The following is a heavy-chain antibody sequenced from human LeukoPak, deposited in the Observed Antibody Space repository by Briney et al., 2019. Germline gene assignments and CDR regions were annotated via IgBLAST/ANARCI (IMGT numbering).Heavy chain of an antibody. CDR3: ASPTSKDTAMY. CDR1: GFTFSSYA. CDR2: ISASGGST. Sequence: QPGGSLRVSCAASGFTFSSYAMSWVRQAPGKGLEWVSGISASGGSTYHADSVKGRFTISRDNSKNTLYLQMNSLRAEDTALYYCASPTSKDTAMYWGQGTLVTVSS. V-gene: IGHV3-23*01. D-gene: IGHD5-18*01. J-gene: IGHJ4*02.